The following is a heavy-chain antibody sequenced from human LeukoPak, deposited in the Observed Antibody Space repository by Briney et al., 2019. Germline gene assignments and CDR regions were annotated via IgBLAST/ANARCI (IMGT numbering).Heavy chain of an antibody. CDR3: ARHSTVPAAFQGAFDI. CDR1: GGSISSSSYY. Sequence: PSETLSLTCTVSGGSISSSSYYWGWIRQPPGRGLEWIGSIYYSGSTYYNPSLKSRVTISVDTSKNQFSLKLSSVTAADTAVYYCARHSTVPAAFQGAFDIWGQGTMVTVSS. CDR2: IYYSGST. V-gene: IGHV4-39*01. D-gene: IGHD2-2*01. J-gene: IGHJ3*02.